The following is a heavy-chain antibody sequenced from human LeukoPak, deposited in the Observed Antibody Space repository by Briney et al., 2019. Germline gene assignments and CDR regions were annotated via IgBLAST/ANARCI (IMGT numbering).Heavy chain of an antibody. CDR1: GGPLSSYA. V-gene: IGHV1-69*05. CDR2: IIPIFGTA. D-gene: IGHD4-11*01. Sequence: APVEVSFQGSGGPLSSYAISWVRPGPGQGVEWVGGIIPIFGTANYAQKFQGRVTITTDESTSTAYMELSSLRSEDTAVYYCARLTVTDNWFDPWGQGTLVTVSS. J-gene: IGHJ5*02. CDR3: ARLTVTDNWFDP.